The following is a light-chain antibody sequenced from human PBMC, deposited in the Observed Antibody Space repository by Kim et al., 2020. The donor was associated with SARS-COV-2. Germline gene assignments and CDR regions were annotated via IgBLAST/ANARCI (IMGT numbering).Light chain of an antibody. CDR2: EDT. V-gene: IGLV3-25*03. J-gene: IGLJ3*02. Sequence: SYELTQPPSVSVSPGQTARITCSGDALPNQYAYWFQQKPGQAPVLVIYEDTERHSGIPERFSGSTSGTTDTLTISGVQAEDEADYYCQSSDSSDTFWVFG. CDR1: ALPNQY. CDR3: QSSDSSDTFWV.